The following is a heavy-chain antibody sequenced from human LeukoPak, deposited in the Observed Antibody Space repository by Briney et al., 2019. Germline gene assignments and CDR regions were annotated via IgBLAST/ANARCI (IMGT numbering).Heavy chain of an antibody. CDR2: IKQDGSEK. J-gene: IGHJ4*02. V-gene: IGHV3-7*01. CDR1: GFTFSSYE. D-gene: IGHD6-19*01. CDR3: ASTRQWLVRTDDY. Sequence: GGSLRLSCAASGFTFSSYEMNWVRQAPGKGLEWVANIKQDGSEKYYVDSVKGRFTISRDNAKNSLYLQMNSLRAEDTAVYYCASTRQWLVRTDDYWGQGTLVTVSS.